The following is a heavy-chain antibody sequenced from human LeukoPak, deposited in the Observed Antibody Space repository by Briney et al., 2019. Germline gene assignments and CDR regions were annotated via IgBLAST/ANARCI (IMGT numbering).Heavy chain of an antibody. Sequence: GGSLRLSCAASGFTFSSYSMNWVRQAPGKGLEWASSISSSSSYIYYADSVKGRFTISRDNAKNSLYLQMNSLRAEDTAVYYCARDLPNYSLIGVATSASDVWGQGTTVTVS. CDR2: ISSSSSYI. CDR3: ARDLPNYSLIGVATSASDV. CDR1: GFTFSSYS. V-gene: IGHV3-21*04. D-gene: IGHD3-3*01. J-gene: IGHJ6*02.